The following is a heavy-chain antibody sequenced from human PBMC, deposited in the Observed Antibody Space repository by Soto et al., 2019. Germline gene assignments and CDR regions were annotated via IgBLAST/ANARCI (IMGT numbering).Heavy chain of an antibody. Sequence: QLHLQASGPGLVKPSETLSLTCNVSGGSIDSSDLYWVWVRQAPGEGLGWIVSSYYGRNTYYNPSLRSRVSVCVETSKNQFSLRLSSMTTTDMAVYYCVRHGHWAPFDDWGQGTLVTVSS. CDR2: SYYGRNT. D-gene: IGHD3-16*01. CDR3: VRHGHWAPFDD. V-gene: IGHV4-39*01. CDR1: GGSIDSSDLY. J-gene: IGHJ4*02.